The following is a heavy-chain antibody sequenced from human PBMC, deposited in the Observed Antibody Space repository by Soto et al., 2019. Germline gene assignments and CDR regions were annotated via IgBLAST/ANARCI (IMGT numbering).Heavy chain of an antibody. Sequence: ASVKVSCKASGYTFTSYAMHWVRQAPGQRLEWMGWINAGNGNTKYSQKFQGRVTITRDTSASTAYMELSSLRSEDTAVYYCARGGYDSSSWYNWFXPWGQGSLVXGSA. J-gene: IGHJ5*02. CDR2: INAGNGNT. D-gene: IGHD6-13*01. CDR3: ARGGYDSSSWYNWFXP. CDR1: GYTFTSYA. V-gene: IGHV1-3*01.